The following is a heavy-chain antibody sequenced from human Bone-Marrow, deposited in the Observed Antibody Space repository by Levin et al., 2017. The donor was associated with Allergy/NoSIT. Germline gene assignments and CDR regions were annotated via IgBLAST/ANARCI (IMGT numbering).Heavy chain of an antibody. J-gene: IGHJ4*02. V-gene: IGHV3-9*01. CDR3: AKTKYYDYNNYYYFDY. D-gene: IGHD4-11*01. CDR1: GFTFDDSA. Sequence: GGSPRLSCAASGFTFDDSAMHWVRQAPGKGLEWVSGISWHSRSIGYADSVKGRFTISRDNAKKSLYLQMNSLRAEDTAFYYCAKTKYYDYNNYYYFDYWGQGTLVTVSS. CDR2: ISWHSRSI.